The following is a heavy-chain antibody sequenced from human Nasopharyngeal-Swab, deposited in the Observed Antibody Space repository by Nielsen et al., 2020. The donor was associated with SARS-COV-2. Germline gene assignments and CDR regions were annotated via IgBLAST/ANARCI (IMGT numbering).Heavy chain of an antibody. Sequence: SETLSLTCTVSGGSISSSSYYWGWIRQPPGKGLEWIGSIYYSGSTYYNPSLKSRVTISVDTSKNQFSLKLNSVTAADTAMYYCARDEGIVAAGTRAFDIWGQGTMVTVSS. J-gene: IGHJ3*02. CDR3: ARDEGIVAAGTRAFDI. D-gene: IGHD6-13*01. CDR2: IYYSGST. V-gene: IGHV4-39*07. CDR1: GGSISSSSYY.